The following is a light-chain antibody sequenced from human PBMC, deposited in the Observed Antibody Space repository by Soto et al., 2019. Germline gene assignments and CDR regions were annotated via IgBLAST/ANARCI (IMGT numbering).Light chain of an antibody. J-gene: IGKJ1*01. Sequence: DIVMTQSPASLAVSLGERATINCKSSQSILNRYDNKNYIAWYQQKPGQAPRLLIYGASTRATGIPARFSGSGSGTEFTLTISSLQPDDFATYYCQHYNSYSEAFGQGTKVDIK. CDR2: GAS. CDR3: QHYNSYSEA. CDR1: QSILNRYDNKNY. V-gene: IGKV4-1*01.